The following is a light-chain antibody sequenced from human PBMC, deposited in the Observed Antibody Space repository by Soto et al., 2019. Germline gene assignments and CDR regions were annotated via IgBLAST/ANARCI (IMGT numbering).Light chain of an antibody. J-gene: IGKJ2*01. CDR2: LGS. CDR3: MQALQTPYT. V-gene: IGKV2-28*01. CDR1: QSLLHSNGYNY. Sequence: DIVMTQSPLSLPVPPGEPASISCRSSQSLLHSNGYNYLDWYLQKPGQSPQLLIYLGSNRASGVPDRFSGSGSGTDFTLKISRVEAEDVGVYYCMQALQTPYTLGQGTKLEIK.